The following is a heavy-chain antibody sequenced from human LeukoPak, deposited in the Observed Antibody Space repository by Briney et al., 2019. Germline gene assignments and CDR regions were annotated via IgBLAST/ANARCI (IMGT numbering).Heavy chain of an antibody. CDR2: INPSGST. Sequence: SDTLSLTCTVSGGSISSGASDWVWNRQRPKSGLKGVVYINPSGSTYYQPSLGRRVTLSVDTSNHQFSLQLSSVPAADTAVYYCASEGAARPESWFDPWGQGTLVTVSS. J-gene: IGHJ5*02. V-gene: IGHV4-30-4*02. CDR1: GGSISSGASD. D-gene: IGHD6-6*01. CDR3: ASEGAARPESWFDP.